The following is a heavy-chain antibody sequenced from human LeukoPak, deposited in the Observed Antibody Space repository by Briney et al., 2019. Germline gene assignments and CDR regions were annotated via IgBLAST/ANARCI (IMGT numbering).Heavy chain of an antibody. J-gene: IGHJ4*02. CDR2: IWYGGSNK. CDR1: GFTFSSYG. CDR3: AKEDYSSSFDY. D-gene: IGHD4-11*01. Sequence: GGSLRLSCAASGFTFSSYGMHWVRQAPGKGLEWVAVIWYGGSNKYYADSVKGRFTISRDNSKNTLYLQMNSLRAEDTAVYYCAKEDYSSSFDYWGQGTLVTVSS. V-gene: IGHV3-30*02.